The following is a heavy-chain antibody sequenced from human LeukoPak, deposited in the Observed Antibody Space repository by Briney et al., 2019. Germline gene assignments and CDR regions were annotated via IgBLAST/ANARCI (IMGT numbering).Heavy chain of an antibody. CDR2: ISGSGGST. D-gene: IGHD6-19*01. V-gene: IGHV3-23*01. Sequence: GGSLRLSCAASGFTFSSYAMSWVRQAPGKGLEWVSAISGSGGSTYYADSVKGRFTISRDNSKNTLHLQMNSLRAEDTAVYYCAKALAIAVALCDWGQGTLVTVSS. J-gene: IGHJ4*02. CDR1: GFTFSSYA. CDR3: AKALAIAVALCD.